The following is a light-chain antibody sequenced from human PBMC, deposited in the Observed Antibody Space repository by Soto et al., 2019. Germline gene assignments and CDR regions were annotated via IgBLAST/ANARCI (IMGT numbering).Light chain of an antibody. J-gene: IGKJ1*01. V-gene: IGKV3-20*01. CDR2: GAS. CDR3: QQYDNYPRT. Sequence: EIVLTQSPGTLSLSPGGRATLSCRASQSVSSGYLAWYQQKPGQAPRLLLSGASRRATGIPDRFSGSGSGTDFTLTISRLEPEDFAVYYCQQYDNYPRTFGQGTKVEIK. CDR1: QSVSSGY.